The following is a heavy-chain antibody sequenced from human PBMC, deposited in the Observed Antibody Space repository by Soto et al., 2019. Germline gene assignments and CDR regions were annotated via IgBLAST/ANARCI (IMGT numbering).Heavy chain of an antibody. J-gene: IGHJ6*02. D-gene: IGHD2-2*01. CDR2: ISYDGSNK. CDR1: GFTFSSYG. Sequence: QVQLVESGGGVVQPGRSLRLSCAASGFTFSSYGMHWVRQAPGKGLEWVAVISYDGSNKYYADSVKGRFTISRDNSKNTLYLQMNSLSAEDTAVYYCAKGGFDIVVVPAASHYYYGMDVWGQGTTVTVSS. CDR3: AKGGFDIVVVPAASHYYYGMDV. V-gene: IGHV3-30*18.